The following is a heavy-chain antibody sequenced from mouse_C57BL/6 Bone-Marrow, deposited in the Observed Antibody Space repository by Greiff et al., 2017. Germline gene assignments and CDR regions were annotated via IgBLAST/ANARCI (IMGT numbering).Heavy chain of an antibody. CDR3: AVYDVEDY. CDR1: GYTFTDYY. V-gene: IGHV1-26*01. CDR2: INPNNGGT. Sequence: VQLQQSGPELVKPGASVKISCKASGYTFTDYYMNWVKQSHGKSLEWIGDINPNNGGTSYNQKFKGKATLTVDKSSSTAYMELRSLTSEDSAVYYCAVYDVEDYWGQGTTLTVSS. D-gene: IGHD2-3*01. J-gene: IGHJ2*01.